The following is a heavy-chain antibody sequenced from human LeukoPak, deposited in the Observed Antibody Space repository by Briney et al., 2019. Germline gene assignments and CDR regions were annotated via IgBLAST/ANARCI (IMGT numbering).Heavy chain of an antibody. Sequence: PGGSLRLSCAASGFTVITNDMTWVRQAPGKGLEWVSGISWNSDGIGYADSVKGRFTISRDNAKNSLYLQMNSLRAEDTAFYYCAKDSRYNWNYYDYWGQGTLVTVSS. CDR2: ISWNSDGI. CDR1: GFTVITND. D-gene: IGHD1-20*01. V-gene: IGHV3-9*01. J-gene: IGHJ4*02. CDR3: AKDSRYNWNYYDY.